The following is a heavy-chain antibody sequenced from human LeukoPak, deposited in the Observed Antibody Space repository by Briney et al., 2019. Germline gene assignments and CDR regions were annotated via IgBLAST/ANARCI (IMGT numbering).Heavy chain of an antibody. J-gene: IGHJ6*02. V-gene: IGHV4-39*01. D-gene: IGHD6-19*01. CDR2: IYYSGST. CDR3: ARHHGAVAGMMSYYYYGMDV. Sequence: SETLSLTCTVSGGSISSSSYYWGWIRQPPGKGLEWIGSIYYSGSTYYNPSLKSRVTISVDTSKNQFSLKLSSVTAADTAVYYCARHHGAVAGMMSYYYYGMDVWGQGTTVTVSS. CDR1: GGSISSSSYY.